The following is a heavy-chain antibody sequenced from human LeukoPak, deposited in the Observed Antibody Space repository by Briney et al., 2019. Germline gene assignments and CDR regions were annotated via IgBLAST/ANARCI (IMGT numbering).Heavy chain of an antibody. Sequence: GGSLRLSCVVSGFSFTNARMSWVRQAPGKGLDWVGRIRTEADGGTADYAAPVKGRFTISRDDSKNTLFLQMNSLESEDTAVYYCTKTSPHFDYWGQGILVTVSS. CDR1: GFSFTNAR. V-gene: IGHV3-15*05. J-gene: IGHJ4*02. CDR2: IRTEADGGTA. CDR3: TKTSPHFDY.